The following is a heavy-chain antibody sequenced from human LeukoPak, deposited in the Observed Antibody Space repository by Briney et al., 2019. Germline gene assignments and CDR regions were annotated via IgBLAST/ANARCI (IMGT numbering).Heavy chain of an antibody. V-gene: IGHV1-8*01. CDR2: MDPNSGNT. D-gene: IGHD5-18*01. CDR1: GYTFNGYN. J-gene: IGHJ4*02. Sequence: ASVKVSCKASGYTFNGYNINWVRQATGQGLEWMGWMDPNSGNTGYAQNFQGRVTITRNTSISTAYMELSSLRSEDTAVYYCARANLYSYGLSYWGQGTLVTVSS. CDR3: ARANLYSYGLSY.